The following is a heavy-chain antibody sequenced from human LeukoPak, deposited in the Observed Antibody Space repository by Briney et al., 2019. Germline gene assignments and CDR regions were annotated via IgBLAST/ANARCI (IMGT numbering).Heavy chain of an antibody. D-gene: IGHD1-26*01. CDR2: ISSSSSYI. CDR3: ARDWGSYYFAFDI. Sequence: PGGSLRLSCAASGFTFSSYSMNWVRQAPGKGLEWVSSISSSSSYIYYADSVKGRFTISRDNAKNSLYLQMNSLRAEDTAVYYCARDWGSYYFAFDIWGQGTMVTVSS. J-gene: IGHJ3*02. CDR1: GFTFSSYS. V-gene: IGHV3-21*01.